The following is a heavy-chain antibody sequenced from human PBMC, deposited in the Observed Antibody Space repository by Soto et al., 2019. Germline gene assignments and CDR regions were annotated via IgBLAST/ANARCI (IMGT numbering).Heavy chain of an antibody. V-gene: IGHV1-18*01. CDR1: GYTFTSYG. CDR2: ISAYNVNT. CDR3: ARDLGIMITFGGATEYFQH. J-gene: IGHJ1*01. Sequence: GASLKVACKSAGYTFTSYGISCVRHTHGQGLEWIGWISAYNVNTNYAQKLQGRVTMTTDTSTSTAYMELRSLRSDDTAVYYCARDLGIMITFGGATEYFQHWGQGTLVTVSS. D-gene: IGHD3-16*01.